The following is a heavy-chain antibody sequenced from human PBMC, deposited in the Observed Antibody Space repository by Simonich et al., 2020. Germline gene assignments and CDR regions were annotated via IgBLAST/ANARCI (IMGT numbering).Heavy chain of an antibody. J-gene: IGHJ3*02. CDR3: ARPLGIVWAFDI. CDR1: GGSFSGYY. V-gene: IGHV4-34*01. CDR2: INNSVST. Sequence: QVQLQQWGAGLLKPSETLSLTCAVYGGSFSGYYWSWIRQPPGKGLEWIGEINNSVSTNYNPSLKSRVTISVDTSKNQFSLKLSSVTAADTAVYYCARPLGIVWAFDIWGQGTMVTVSS. D-gene: IGHD3-16*01.